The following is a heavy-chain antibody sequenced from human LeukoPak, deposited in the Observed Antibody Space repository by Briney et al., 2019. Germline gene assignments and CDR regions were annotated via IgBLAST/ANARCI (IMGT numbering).Heavy chain of an antibody. Sequence: GGSLRLSCAASGFTFSSYSMKWVRQAPGKGLEWVSSISTGSSYIYYADSVKGRFTISRDNAKNSLYLQMNSLRAEDTAVYYCARGHVLLWFGELQYYFEYWGQGTLVTVSS. CDR1: GFTFSSYS. V-gene: IGHV3-21*01. CDR3: ARGHVLLWFGELQYYFEY. J-gene: IGHJ4*02. CDR2: ISTGSSYI. D-gene: IGHD3-10*01.